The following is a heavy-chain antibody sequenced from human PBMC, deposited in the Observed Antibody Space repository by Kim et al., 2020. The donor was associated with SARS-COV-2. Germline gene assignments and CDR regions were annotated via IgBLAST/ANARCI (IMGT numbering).Heavy chain of an antibody. V-gene: IGHV3-48*03. CDR2: ISSSGSTI. Sequence: GGSLRLSCAASVFTFSSYEMNWVRQAPGKGLEWVSYISSSGSTIYYADSVKGRFTISRDNAKNSLYLQMNSLRAEDTAVYYCVRGVIVVVPAAPPDYWGQGTLVTVSS. D-gene: IGHD2-2*01. CDR1: VFTFSSYE. J-gene: IGHJ4*02. CDR3: VRGVIVVVPAAPPDY.